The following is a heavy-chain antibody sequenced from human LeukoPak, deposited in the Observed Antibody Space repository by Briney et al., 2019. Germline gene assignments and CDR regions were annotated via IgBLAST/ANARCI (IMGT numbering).Heavy chain of an antibody. D-gene: IGHD2-21*02. CDR3: ARAVTGHDAFDI. Sequence: PSQTLSLTCTVSGGSLSSGSYYWSWIRQPAGTGLEWIGRIYTSGSTNYNPSLKSRVTISVDTSKNQFSLKLSSVTAADTAVYYCARAVTGHDAFDIWGQGTMVTVSS. V-gene: IGHV4-61*02. J-gene: IGHJ3*02. CDR2: IYTSGST. CDR1: GGSLSSGSYY.